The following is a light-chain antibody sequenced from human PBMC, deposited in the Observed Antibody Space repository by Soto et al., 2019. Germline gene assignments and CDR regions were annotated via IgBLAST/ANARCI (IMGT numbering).Light chain of an antibody. J-gene: IGKJ1*01. Sequence: EIVMTQSPATLSMSPGERATLSRRASQSISINLAWYQQKPGQAPRLLIYGASTRATGIPARFSGSGSGTEFTLTISRLEPEDFAVYYCQQYGSSGTFGQGTKVDIK. CDR2: GAS. CDR1: QSISIN. V-gene: IGKV3-15*01. CDR3: QQYGSSGT.